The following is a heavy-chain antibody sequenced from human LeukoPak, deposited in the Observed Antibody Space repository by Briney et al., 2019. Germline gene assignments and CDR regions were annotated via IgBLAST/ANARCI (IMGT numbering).Heavy chain of an antibody. D-gene: IGHD1-26*01. CDR1: EYSFPNYC. Sequence: GESLKISCKHSEYSFPNYCIGWVRQMPGKGLEWMAIIYPGDSDTRYDPSFKGQVTISADKSINTAYLQWSSLKASDTAMYYCARLSGSYYSAFDIWGQGTMVTVSS. CDR2: IYPGDSDT. V-gene: IGHV5-51*01. J-gene: IGHJ3*02. CDR3: ARLSGSYYSAFDI.